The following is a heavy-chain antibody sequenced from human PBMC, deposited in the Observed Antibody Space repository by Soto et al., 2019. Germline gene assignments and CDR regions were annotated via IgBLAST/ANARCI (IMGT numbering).Heavy chain of an antibody. V-gene: IGHV3-23*01. D-gene: IGHD3-22*01. CDR2: ITDNGGAT. CDR1: GFTFSTYA. J-gene: IGHJ5*02. Sequence: EVQLLESGGGLVQPGGALRLSCVASGFTFSTYALSWVRQAPGQGLESVSYITDNGGATKHADSVEGRFTISRDSSKKTVSLLMPSVSVEDMAVCDAATDGCGYYQSLNWFGPWGQGTLVTVSS. CDR3: ATDGCGYYQSLNWFGP.